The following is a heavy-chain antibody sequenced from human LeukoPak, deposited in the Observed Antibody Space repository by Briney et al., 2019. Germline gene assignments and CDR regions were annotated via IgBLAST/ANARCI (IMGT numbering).Heavy chain of an antibody. J-gene: IGHJ4*02. V-gene: IGHV5-51*01. CDR2: IYPGDSDT. D-gene: IGHD3-22*01. CDR3: ARHANYYDSSGYYTTPFDY. Sequence: GESLKISCKGSGYRFTSYWIGWVRQMPGKGLEWMGIIYPGDSDTRYSPSFQGQVTISADKSISTAYLQWSSLKASDTAMYYCARHANYYDSSGYYTTPFDYWGQGTLVTVSS. CDR1: GYRFTSYW.